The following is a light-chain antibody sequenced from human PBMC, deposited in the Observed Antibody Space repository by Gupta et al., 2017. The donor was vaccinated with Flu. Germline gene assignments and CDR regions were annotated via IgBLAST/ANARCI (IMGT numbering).Light chain of an antibody. CDR2: DTS. V-gene: IGKV3-20*01. CDR1: QSVGSRY. J-gene: IGKJ2*01. CDR3: QQDGSSPRT. Sequence: EIVLTQSPGTLSLSPGERATLSCRASQSVGSRYLAWYQQKPGQAPRLLMYDTSSRATGVPDRFSGSGSGTDFTLTISRLEPEDFAVYYCQQDGSSPRTFGQGTKLEIK.